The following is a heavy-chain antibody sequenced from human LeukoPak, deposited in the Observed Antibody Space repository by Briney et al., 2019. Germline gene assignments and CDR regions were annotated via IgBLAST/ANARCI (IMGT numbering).Heavy chain of an antibody. CDR3: ARGDGDRNDLFDY. Sequence: SVKVSCKASGGTFSSYAISWLRQAPGQGLEWMGRIIPIFGTASYAQKFQGRVTITTDESTSTAYMELSSLRSEDTAVYYCARGDGDRNDLFDYWGQGTLVTVSS. CDR1: GGTFSSYA. J-gene: IGHJ4*02. CDR2: IIPIFGTA. V-gene: IGHV1-69*05. D-gene: IGHD7-27*01.